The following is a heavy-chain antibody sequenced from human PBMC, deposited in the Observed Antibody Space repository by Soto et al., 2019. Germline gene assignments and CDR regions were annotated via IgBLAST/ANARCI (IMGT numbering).Heavy chain of an antibody. CDR1: GFTFSNYD. Sequence: GGSLRLSCAGSGFTFSNYDMSWVRQAPGKGLEWVSAISGSGGTTYYADSVKGRFTISRDNSKNTLYLQMNSLRAEDTAVYYCAKVPVGGRGQFDYWGQGTLVTVSS. J-gene: IGHJ4*02. D-gene: IGHD1-26*01. CDR3: AKVPVGGRGQFDY. V-gene: IGHV3-23*01. CDR2: ISGSGGTT.